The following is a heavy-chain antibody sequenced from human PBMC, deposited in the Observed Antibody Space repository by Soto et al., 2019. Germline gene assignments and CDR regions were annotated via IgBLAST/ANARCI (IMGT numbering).Heavy chain of an antibody. CDR3: ARQGFGPLHGLVDV. CDR1: GGSISSYY. J-gene: IGHJ6*02. CDR2: VHHSWGS. D-gene: IGHD3-10*01. V-gene: IGHV4-59*08. Sequence: QVQLQESGPGLVKPSETLSLSCTVSGGSISSYYWSWFRQSPGKRMEWIGYVHHSWGSSYNPSLRSRVAISLDTAKSQFSLKGPSVTATDTAVYYCARQGFGPLHGLVDVWGQGTTVTVSS.